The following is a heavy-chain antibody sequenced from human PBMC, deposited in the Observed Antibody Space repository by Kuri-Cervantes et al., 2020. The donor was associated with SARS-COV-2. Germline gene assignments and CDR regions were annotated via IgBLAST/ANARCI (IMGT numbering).Heavy chain of an antibody. V-gene: IGHV3-11*04. D-gene: IGHD6-6*01. Sequence: LSLTCAASGFTFSDYYMSWIRQAPGKGLEWVPYISSSGSTIYYADSVKGRFTISRDNAKNSLYLQMNSLRAEDTAVYYCAIGDSSSPHDAFDIWGQGTMVTV. CDR3: AIGDSSSPHDAFDI. CDR2: ISSSGSTI. CDR1: GFTFSDYY. J-gene: IGHJ3*02.